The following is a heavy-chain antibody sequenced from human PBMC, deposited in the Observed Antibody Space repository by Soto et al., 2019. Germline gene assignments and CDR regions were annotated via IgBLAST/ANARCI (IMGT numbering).Heavy chain of an antibody. CDR3: ANVGYQAKNYYYYGMDV. D-gene: IGHD6-13*01. J-gene: IGHJ6*02. Sequence: GGSLRLSCAASGFTFSSYAMSWVRQAPGKGLGWVSAISGSGGSTYYADSVKGRFTISRDNSKNTLYLQMNSLRGQDQAVYYSANVGYQAKNYYYYGMDVWGQGTTVTVSS. V-gene: IGHV3-23*01. CDR2: ISGSGGST. CDR1: GFTFSSYA.